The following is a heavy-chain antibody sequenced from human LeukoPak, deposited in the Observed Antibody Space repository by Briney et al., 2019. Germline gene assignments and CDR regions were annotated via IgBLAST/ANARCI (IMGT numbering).Heavy chain of an antibody. J-gene: IGHJ3*02. CDR3: ARDKYGDNSNAFDI. V-gene: IGHV3-74*01. D-gene: IGHD4-23*01. Sequence: GGALRRSCAASGFTFSSYAMSWVRQVPAKGLVWVSRIGTDGSRTTYEDYVQRRCTISRDNAKNTLYLQMNSLSAEDTAVYYCARDKYGDNSNAFDIWGQGTLVTVSS. CDR2: IGTDGSRT. CDR1: GFTFSSYA.